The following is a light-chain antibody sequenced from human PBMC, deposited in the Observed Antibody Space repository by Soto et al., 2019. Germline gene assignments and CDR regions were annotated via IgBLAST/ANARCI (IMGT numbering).Light chain of an antibody. CDR2: GAS. Sequence: EVVLTQSPGTLSLSPCGRATLSCRASQSVSRRLAWYQQRPGQSPRLLIYGASTRATGIPARFSGSGSGTEFTLTISSLQSEDFAVYYCQQYNNWWTFGQGTKV. CDR3: QQYNNWWT. V-gene: IGKV3-15*01. CDR1: QSVSRR. J-gene: IGKJ1*01.